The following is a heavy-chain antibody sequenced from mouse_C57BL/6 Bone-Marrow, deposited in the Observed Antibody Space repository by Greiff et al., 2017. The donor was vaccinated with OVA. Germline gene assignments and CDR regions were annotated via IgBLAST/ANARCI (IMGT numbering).Heavy chain of an antibody. CDR1: GYTFTSYW. Sequence: QVQLQQSGAELVKPGASVKMSCKASGYTFTSYWITWVKQRPGQGLEWIGDIYPGSGSTNYNEKFKSKATLTVDTSSSTAYMQLSSLTSEDSAVYYCARYPVVRAMDYWGQGTSVTVSS. CDR3: ARYPVVRAMDY. CDR2: IYPGSGST. D-gene: IGHD1-1*01. V-gene: IGHV1-55*01. J-gene: IGHJ4*01.